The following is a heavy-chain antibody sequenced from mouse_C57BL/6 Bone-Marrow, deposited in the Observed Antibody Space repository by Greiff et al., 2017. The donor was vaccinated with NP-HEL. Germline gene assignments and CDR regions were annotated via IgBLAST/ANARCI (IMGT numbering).Heavy chain of an antibody. J-gene: IGHJ1*03. Sequence: VQLQQSGAELVRPGASVKLSCTASGFNIKDYYMHWVKQRPEQGLEWIGRIDPEDGDTEYAPKLQGKATMTADTSSNTAYLQLSSLTSEDTAVYYCTTDGSSYDWYFDVWGTGTTVTVSS. CDR1: GFNIKDYY. D-gene: IGHD1-1*01. CDR3: TTDGSSYDWYFDV. V-gene: IGHV14-1*01. CDR2: IDPEDGDT.